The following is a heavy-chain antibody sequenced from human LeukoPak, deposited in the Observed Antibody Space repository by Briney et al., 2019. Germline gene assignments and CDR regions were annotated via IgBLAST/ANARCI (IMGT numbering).Heavy chain of an antibody. D-gene: IGHD1-14*01. V-gene: IGHV3-21*01. CDR3: ARAGSVHGFDY. CDR1: GFTFSSYS. Sequence: GGSLRLSCAAPGFTFSSYSMNWVRQAPGKGLEWVSSISSSSSYIYYADSVKGRFTISRDNVKNSLYLQMNSLRAEDTAVYYCARAGSVHGFDYWGQGTLVTVSS. CDR2: ISSSSSYI. J-gene: IGHJ4*02.